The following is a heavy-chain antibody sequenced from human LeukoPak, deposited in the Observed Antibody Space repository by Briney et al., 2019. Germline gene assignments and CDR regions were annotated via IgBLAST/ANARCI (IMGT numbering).Heavy chain of an antibody. CDR3: ATLGVEDRSGYYYWFDP. J-gene: IGHJ5*02. CDR2: IIPILGIA. CDR1: GGTFSSYA. Sequence: SVKLSCTASGGTFSSYAISWVRQAPGQGLEWMGRIIPILGIANYAQKFRGRVTITADKSTSTAYMELSSLRSEDTAVYYCATLGVEDRSGYYYWFDPWGQGTLVTVSS. D-gene: IGHD3-22*01. V-gene: IGHV1-69*04.